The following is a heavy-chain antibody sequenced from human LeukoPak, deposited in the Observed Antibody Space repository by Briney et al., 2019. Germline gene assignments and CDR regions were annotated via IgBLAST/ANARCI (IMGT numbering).Heavy chain of an antibody. D-gene: IGHD6-19*01. CDR2: IYHSGST. J-gene: IGHJ4*02. V-gene: IGHV4-38-2*02. CDR3: ARWVGLQAVAGDAGFDY. CDR1: GYSISSGYY. Sequence: SETLSLTCTVSGYSISSGYYWGWIRQPPGKGLEWIGSIYHSGSTYYNPSLKSRVTISVDTSKNQFSLKLSSVTAADTAVYYCARWVGLQAVAGDAGFDYWGQGTLVTVSS.